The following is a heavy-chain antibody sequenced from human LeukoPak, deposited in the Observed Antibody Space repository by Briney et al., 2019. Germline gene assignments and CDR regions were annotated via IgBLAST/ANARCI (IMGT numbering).Heavy chain of an antibody. CDR1: GGTFNDYA. Sequence: SVTVSCKASGGTFNDYALNWVRQAPGQGLEEMGVFIPVLGTANSTQNFQDRVTITADISTNTVYMELSSLRSEDTAVYFCAGIPVFGVVLHQEPVWGKGTTVTVSS. J-gene: IGHJ6*04. CDR2: FIPVLGTA. V-gene: IGHV1-69*10. CDR3: AGIPVFGVVLHQEPV. D-gene: IGHD3-3*01.